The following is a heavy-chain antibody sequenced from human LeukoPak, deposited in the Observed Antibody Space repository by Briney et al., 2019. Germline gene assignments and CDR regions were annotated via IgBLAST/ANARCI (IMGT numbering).Heavy chain of an antibody. CDR1: GFTFSSYS. CDR2: ISSSSGNI. CDR3: ARAYTGNHYPDY. Sequence: GGSQTLSCAGSGFTFSSYSMNWVRQAPGKGLEWVSYISSSSGNIYYADSVKGRFTISRDNAKNSLFLQMNSLRAEDTAVYYCARAYTGNHYPDYWGKASLVTVSS. D-gene: IGHD1-26*01. V-gene: IGHV3-48*01. J-gene: IGHJ4*02.